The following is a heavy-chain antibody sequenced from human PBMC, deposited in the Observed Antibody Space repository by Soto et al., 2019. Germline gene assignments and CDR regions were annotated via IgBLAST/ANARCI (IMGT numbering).Heavy chain of an antibody. Sequence: EVQLLESGGGLVQPGGSLRLSCAASGFTFSSYAMSWVRQAPGKGLEWVSAISGRGGSTYYADSGKGRFTISRDNSKNTLYLQMNSLRAEDTAVYYCAKDREILRGGYFDYWGQGTLVTVSS. CDR3: AKDREILRGGYFDY. CDR1: GFTFSSYA. J-gene: IGHJ4*02. D-gene: IGHD4-17*01. V-gene: IGHV3-23*01. CDR2: ISGRGGST.